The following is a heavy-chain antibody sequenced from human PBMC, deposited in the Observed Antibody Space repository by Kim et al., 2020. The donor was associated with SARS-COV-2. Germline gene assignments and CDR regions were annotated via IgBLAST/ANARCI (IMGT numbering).Heavy chain of an antibody. Sequence: SETLSLTCAVYGGSFSGYYWSWIRQSPGKGLEWIGEINHSGSTNYNPSLKSRVTISADTSKSQLSLKLGSVIAADTAVYYCAREGKKVAIITGFDYWGQGTPVTVSS. CDR3: AREGKKVAIITGFDY. CDR2: INHSGST. D-gene: IGHD5-12*01. CDR1: GGSFSGYY. V-gene: IGHV4-34*01. J-gene: IGHJ4*02.